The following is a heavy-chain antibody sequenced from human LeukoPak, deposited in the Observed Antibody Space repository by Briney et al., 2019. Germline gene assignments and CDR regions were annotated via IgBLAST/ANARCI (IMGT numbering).Heavy chain of an antibody. CDR1: GDSISSGDYY. D-gene: IGHD4-23*01. V-gene: IGHV4-61*02. J-gene: IGHJ4*02. CDR2: ISSSGST. Sequence: SETLSLTCTVSGDSISSGDYYWSWIRQPAGKGLEWIGRISSSGSTNYNPSLKSRVTISVDTSKNQFSLKLSSVTAADTAVYYCARDPDYGGRDYWGQGALVTVSS. CDR3: ARDPDYGGRDY.